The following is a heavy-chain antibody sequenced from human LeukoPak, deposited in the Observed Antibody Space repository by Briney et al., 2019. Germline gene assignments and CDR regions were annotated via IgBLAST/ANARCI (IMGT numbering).Heavy chain of an antibody. D-gene: IGHD2-21*01. CDR3: AKDRDGYIDY. CDR2: IPYDGSNK. J-gene: IGHJ4*02. CDR1: GFTFSSYS. V-gene: IGHV3-30*18. Sequence: GGSLRLSCAASGFTFSSYSTHWVRQAPGKGLQWVAVIPYDGSNKYYADSVKGRFTISRDNSKNTLYLQMNSLRAEDTAVYYCAKDRDGYIDYWGQGTLVTVSS.